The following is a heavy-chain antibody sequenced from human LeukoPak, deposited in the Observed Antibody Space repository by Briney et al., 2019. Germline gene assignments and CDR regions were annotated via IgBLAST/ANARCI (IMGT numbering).Heavy chain of an antibody. CDR2: INHSGST. V-gene: IGHV4-34*01. CDR1: GGSFSGHY. CDR3: ARGVKAEGYFDY. Sequence: PSETLSLTCAVYGGSFSGHYWSWIRQPPGKGLEWIGEINHSGSTNYNPSLKSRVTISVDTSKNQFSLKLSSVTAADTAVYYCARGVKAEGYFDYWGQGTLVTVSS. D-gene: IGHD3-16*02. J-gene: IGHJ4*02.